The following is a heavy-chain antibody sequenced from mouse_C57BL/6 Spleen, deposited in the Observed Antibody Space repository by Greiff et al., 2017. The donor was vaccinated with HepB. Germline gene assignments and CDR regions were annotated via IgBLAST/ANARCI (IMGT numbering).Heavy chain of an antibody. D-gene: IGHD1-1*01. Sequence: VQRVESGPELVKPGASVKISCKASGYAFSSSWMNWVKQRPGKGLEWIGRIYPGDGDTNYNGKFKGKATLTADKSSSTAYMQLSSLTSEDSAVYFCARGGYYGSSYGAMDYWGQGTSVTVSS. J-gene: IGHJ4*01. V-gene: IGHV1-82*01. CDR1: GYAFSSSW. CDR2: IYPGDGDT. CDR3: ARGGYYGSSYGAMDY.